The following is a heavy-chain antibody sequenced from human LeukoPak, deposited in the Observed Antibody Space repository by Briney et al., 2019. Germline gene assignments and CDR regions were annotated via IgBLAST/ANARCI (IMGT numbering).Heavy chain of an antibody. CDR2: IYTSGST. V-gene: IGHV4-4*07. CDR3: ARDVPSYTLGYFDL. J-gene: IGHJ2*01. CDR1: GGSIITYY. Sequence: PSETLSLTCTVSGGSIITYYWSWIRQPAGKGLEWIGRIYTSGSTHYNPSLKSRVTISVDKSKNQFSLKLSSVTAADTAVYYCARDVPSYTLGYFDLWGRGTLVTVSS. D-gene: IGHD3-16*01.